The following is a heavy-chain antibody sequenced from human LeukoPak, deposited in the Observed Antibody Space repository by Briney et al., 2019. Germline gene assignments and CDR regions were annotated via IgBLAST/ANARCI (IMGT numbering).Heavy chain of an antibody. V-gene: IGHV1-2*02. CDR2: INPNSGGT. Sequence: ASVKVSFKASGYTFTCYYMHWVRQAPGQGLEWMGWINPNSGGTNYAQKFQGRVTMTRDTSISTAYMELSRLRSDDTAVYYCASNVLRFLEWLPRDWGQGTLVTVSS. J-gene: IGHJ4*02. CDR1: GYTFTCYY. CDR3: ASNVLRFLEWLPRD. D-gene: IGHD3-3*01.